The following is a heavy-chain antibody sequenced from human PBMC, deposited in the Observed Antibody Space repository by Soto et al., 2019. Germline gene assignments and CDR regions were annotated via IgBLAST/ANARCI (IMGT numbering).Heavy chain of an antibody. Sequence: SQTLSLTCVISWDSVSSNRAVWNWIRQSPSRGLEWLGRTYYKSKWNNDYALSVKSRITINPDTSKNQFSLHLYSVTPEDTAVYYCTGITWFRGMDVWGQRTPVTVS. J-gene: IGHJ6*02. CDR3: TGITWFRGMDV. V-gene: IGHV6-1*01. CDR2: TYYKSKWNN. D-gene: IGHD3-10*01. CDR1: WDSVSSNRAV.